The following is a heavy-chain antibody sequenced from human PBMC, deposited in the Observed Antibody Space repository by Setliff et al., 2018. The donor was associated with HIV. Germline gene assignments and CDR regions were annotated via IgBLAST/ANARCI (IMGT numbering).Heavy chain of an antibody. J-gene: IGHJ3*02. CDR3: ARRMGANDAFDI. CDR1: GYTFTSYG. V-gene: IGHV1-2*06. D-gene: IGHD1-26*01. CDR2: VIPNSGGT. Sequence: ASVKVSCKASGYTFTSYGISWVRQAPGQGLEWMGRVIPNSGGTNYAQKFQGRVTMTRDTSISTAYMELSRLRSDDTAVYYCARRMGANDAFDIWGQGTMVTVSS.